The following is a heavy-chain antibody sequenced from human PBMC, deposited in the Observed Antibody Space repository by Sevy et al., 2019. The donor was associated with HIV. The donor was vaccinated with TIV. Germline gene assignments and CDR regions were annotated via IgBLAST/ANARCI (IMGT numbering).Heavy chain of an antibody. CDR3: ANVQEKSSCWYPPDH. J-gene: IGHJ4*02. Sequence: GGSLRLSCAASGFGFRSYGMHWVRQAPGKGLEWVAFIRFDGSNKHDADSVKGRFTISRDYSTNTLNLQMNSLRTEDTAVYYCANVQEKSSCWYPPDHRGQGTLVTVSS. V-gene: IGHV3-30*02. CDR1: GFGFRSYG. D-gene: IGHD6-13*01. CDR2: IRFDGSNK.